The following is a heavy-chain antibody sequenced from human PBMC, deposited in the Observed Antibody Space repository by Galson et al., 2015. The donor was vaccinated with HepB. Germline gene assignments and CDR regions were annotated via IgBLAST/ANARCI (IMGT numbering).Heavy chain of an antibody. CDR2: IYTSGST. CDR1: GGSISSYY. CDR3: ARDALSGPIPTNWFDP. J-gene: IGHJ5*02. V-gene: IGHV4-4*07. Sequence: SETLSLTCTVSGGSISSYYWSWIRQPAGKGLEWIGRIYTSGSTNYNPSLKSRVTMSVDTSKNQFSLKLSSVTAADTAVYYCARDALSGPIPTNWFDPWGQGTLVTVSS. D-gene: IGHD2-21*01.